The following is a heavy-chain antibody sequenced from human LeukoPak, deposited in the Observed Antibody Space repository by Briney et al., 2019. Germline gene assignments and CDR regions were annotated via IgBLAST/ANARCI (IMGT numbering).Heavy chain of an antibody. J-gene: IGHJ4*02. CDR3: ARETSRRVVVVPAARGMRNYFDY. CDR1: GGTFSSYA. V-gene: IGHV1-69*13. D-gene: IGHD2-2*01. Sequence: SVKVSCKASGGTFSSYAISWVRQAPGQGLEWMGGIIPIFGTANYAQKFQGRVTITADESTSTAYMELSSLRSEDTAVYYCARETSRRVVVVPAARGMRNYFDYWGQGTLVTVSS. CDR2: IIPIFGTA.